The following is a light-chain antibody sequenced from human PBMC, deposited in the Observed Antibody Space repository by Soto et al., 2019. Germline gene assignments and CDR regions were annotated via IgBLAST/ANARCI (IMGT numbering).Light chain of an antibody. V-gene: IGKV3-20*01. CDR1: QSVSSNN. CDR2: GAS. J-gene: IGKJ3*01. CDR3: QQYGRSPFT. Sequence: EIVLTQSPGTLSLSPGERATLSCRASQSVSSNNLAWYQQRPGQAPRVVIYGASTRATGIPERGSGSGSGTDFTLTISRLEPEDFAVYYCQQYGRSPFTFGPGTKVDIK.